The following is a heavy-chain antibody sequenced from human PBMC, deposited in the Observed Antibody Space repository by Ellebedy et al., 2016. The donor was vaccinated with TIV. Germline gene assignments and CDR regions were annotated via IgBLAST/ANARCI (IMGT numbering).Heavy chain of an antibody. CDR2: IYYTGST. CDR3: ATRTEVGAPI. J-gene: IGHJ4*02. CDR1: GGSMSSGLFH. Sequence: SETLSLXCTVSGGSMSSGLFHWGWARQPPGKGLEWIGSIYYTGSTYYNPSLKSRVTISVDTSKTQFSLKVTSVTAADTAVYYCATRTEVGAPIWGRGTLVTVSS. D-gene: IGHD1-26*01. V-gene: IGHV4-39*01.